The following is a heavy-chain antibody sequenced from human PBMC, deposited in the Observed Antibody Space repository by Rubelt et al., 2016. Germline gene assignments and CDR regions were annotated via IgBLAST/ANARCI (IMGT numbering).Heavy chain of an antibody. J-gene: IGHJ6*02. CDR3: ARERGSYGMDV. CDR1: GGSFSGYY. D-gene: IGHD3-16*01. CDR2: IWHSGST. Sequence: QVQLQQWGAGLLRSSETLSLTCAVYGGSFSGYYWSWIRQPPGKGLEWIGSIWHSGSTYYNPSLKSRVTISADTSKNQFSLKLSVVTAADTAVYYCARERGSYGMDVWGQGTTVTVSS. V-gene: IGHV4-34*01.